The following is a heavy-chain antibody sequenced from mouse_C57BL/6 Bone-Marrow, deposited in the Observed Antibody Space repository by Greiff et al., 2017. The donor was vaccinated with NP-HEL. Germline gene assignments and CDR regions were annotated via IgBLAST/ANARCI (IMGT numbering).Heavy chain of an antibody. CDR2: IDPSDSYT. D-gene: IGHD1-1*01. CDR1: GYTFTSYW. V-gene: IGHV1-50*01. J-gene: IGHJ2*01. CDR3: AIYSYFDY. Sequence: VQLQQPGAELVKPGASVKLSCKASGYTFTSYWMQWVKQRPGQGLEWIGEIDPSDSYTNYNQKFKGKATLTVDTSSSTAYMQLSSLTSEDSSVYYCAIYSYFDYWGQGTTLTVSS.